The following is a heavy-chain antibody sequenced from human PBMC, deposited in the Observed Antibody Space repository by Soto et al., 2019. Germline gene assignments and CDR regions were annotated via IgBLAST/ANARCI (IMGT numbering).Heavy chain of an antibody. CDR2: ISYDGSIK. D-gene: IGHD3-10*01. CDR3: AREWSTSGDLDY. J-gene: IGHJ4*02. CDR1: GFTFSSHS. Sequence: QVQLVESGGGVVQPGRSLRLSCAASGFTFSSHSIQWVRQAPGTGLEWVAVISYDGSIKYYADSVKGRFIISRDNYKKTAYLQMNSLRAEDTAVFYCAREWSTSGDLDYWGQGTLVIVSS. V-gene: IGHV3-30-3*01.